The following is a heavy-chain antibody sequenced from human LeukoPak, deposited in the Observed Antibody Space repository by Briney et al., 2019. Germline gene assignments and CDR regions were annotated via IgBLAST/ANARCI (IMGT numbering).Heavy chain of an antibody. D-gene: IGHD1-14*01. CDR3: VRDRGRGGGIANWFDP. V-gene: IGHV3-66*01. CDR1: EFTIRDHY. CDR2: ISGSGGST. J-gene: IGHJ5*02. Sequence: PGGSLRLSCADSEFTIRDHYVSWIRQAPGKGLEWVSAISGSGGSTYYADSVKGRFTISRDKSKNTLYLQMNSLRAEDTAVYYCVRDRGRGGGIANWFDPWGQGTLVTVSS.